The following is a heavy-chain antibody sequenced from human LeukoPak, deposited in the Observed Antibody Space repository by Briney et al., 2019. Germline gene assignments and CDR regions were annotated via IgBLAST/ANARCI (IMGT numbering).Heavy chain of an antibody. V-gene: IGHV3-21*01. D-gene: IGHD6-6*01. CDR1: GFTFSSYS. Sequence: GGSLRLSCAASGFTFSSYSMNWVRQAPGKGLEWVSSISSSSSYIYYADSVKGRFTISRDNAKNSLYLQMNSLRAEDTAVYYCARAEYSSSSPPQYWGQGTLVTVSS. CDR2: ISSSSSYI. J-gene: IGHJ4*02. CDR3: ARAEYSSSSPPQY.